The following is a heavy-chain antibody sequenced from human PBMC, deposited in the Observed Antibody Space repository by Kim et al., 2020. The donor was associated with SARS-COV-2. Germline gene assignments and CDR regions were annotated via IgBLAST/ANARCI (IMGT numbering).Heavy chain of an antibody. J-gene: IGHJ4*02. V-gene: IGHV5-10-1*01. CDR1: ANSFSNDW. D-gene: IGHD3-22*01. CDR2: IDPSDSYT. CDR3: ARATFFYDSSGLEY. Sequence: GESLKISCKGSANSFSNDWISWVRQVPGKGLEWMGRIDPSDSYTNYSPSFQGHVTISADKSISTVYLQWCSLKASDTAIYYCARATFFYDSSGLEYWGQG.